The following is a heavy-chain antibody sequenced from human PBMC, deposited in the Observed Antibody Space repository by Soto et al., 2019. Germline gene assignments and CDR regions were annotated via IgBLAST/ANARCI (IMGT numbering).Heavy chain of an antibody. Sequence: GSLRLSCAASGFTLSNHDMYWVRQATGKSLEWVSAIGIGGDTYYPASVKGRFTISRQNAKNSLYLQMNNLRAGDTAVYYCARGPGSPRYYNGMDVWGQGTTVTVSS. D-gene: IGHD3-10*01. CDR1: GFTLSNHD. J-gene: IGHJ6*02. V-gene: IGHV3-13*01. CDR2: IGIGGDT. CDR3: ARGPGSPRYYNGMDV.